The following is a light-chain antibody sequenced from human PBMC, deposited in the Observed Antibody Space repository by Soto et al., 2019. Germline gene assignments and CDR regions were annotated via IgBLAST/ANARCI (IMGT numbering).Light chain of an antibody. Sequence: EIVLTQSPGTLSLSPGERATLSCRASQSVSGNYFAWYQQKPGQAPRLLIYGASSRATGIPDRFSGSGSGTDFTLTISRLEPEDFAVYYCQQYDISPPWTFGQGTKVEIK. V-gene: IGKV3-20*01. CDR2: GAS. J-gene: IGKJ1*01. CDR3: QQYDISPPWT. CDR1: QSVSGNY.